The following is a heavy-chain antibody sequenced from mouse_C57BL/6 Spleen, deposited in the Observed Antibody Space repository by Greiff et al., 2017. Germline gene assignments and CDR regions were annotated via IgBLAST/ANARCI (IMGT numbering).Heavy chain of an antibody. Sequence: QVQLKQPGAELVMPGASVKLSCKASGYTFTSYWMHWVKQRPGQGLEWIGEIDPSDSYTNYNQQFKGKSTLTVDKSSSTAYMQLSSLTSEDSAVYYCARHYYGSGGYFDDWGKGTTLTVSS. CDR2: IDPSDSYT. CDR3: ARHYYGSGGYFDD. D-gene: IGHD1-1*01. CDR1: GYTFTSYW. V-gene: IGHV1-69*01. J-gene: IGHJ2*01.